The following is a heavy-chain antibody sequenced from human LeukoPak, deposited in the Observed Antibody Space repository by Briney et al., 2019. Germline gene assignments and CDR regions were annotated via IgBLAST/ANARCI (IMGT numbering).Heavy chain of an antibody. Sequence: RPGGSLRLSCAASGFTFSSYSMNWVRQAPGKGLEWVSSISSSSSYIYYADSVKGRFTISRDNSKNTLYLQMNSLRAEDTAVYYCAREGPDVYFDYWGQGTLVTVSS. CDR2: ISSSSSYI. CDR1: GFTFSSYS. D-gene: IGHD5-24*01. V-gene: IGHV3-21*01. J-gene: IGHJ4*02. CDR3: AREGPDVYFDY.